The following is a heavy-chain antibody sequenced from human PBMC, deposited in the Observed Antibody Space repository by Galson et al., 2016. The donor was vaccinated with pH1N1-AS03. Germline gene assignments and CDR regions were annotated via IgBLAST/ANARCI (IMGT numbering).Heavy chain of an antibody. CDR1: GFIFSSYC. D-gene: IGHD1-20*01. CDR2: IWFDGNDK. V-gene: IGHV3-33*06. CDR3: AKMEGSNNFYYFDY. J-gene: IGHJ4*02. Sequence: SLRLSCAASGFIFSSYCMYWVRQAPGKGLEWVAVIWFDGNDKSYADSVKGRFTISRDNSKNTLYLQMNSLRAEDTAVYYCAKMEGSNNFYYFDYWGQGVLVIVSS.